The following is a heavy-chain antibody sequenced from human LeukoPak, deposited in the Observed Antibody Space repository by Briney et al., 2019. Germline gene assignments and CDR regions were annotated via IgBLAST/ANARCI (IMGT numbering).Heavy chain of an antibody. D-gene: IGHD1-26*01. V-gene: IGHV4-4*07. Sequence: SETLSLTCTVSGGSISSYYWSWIRQPAGKGLEWIGRIYTSGNTNYNSSLKSRVTMSVDTSKNQFSLKLSSVTAADTAVYYCAREGSGSYSRAFDYWGQGTLVTVSS. CDR3: AREGSGSYSRAFDY. CDR1: GGSISSYY. CDR2: IYTSGNT. J-gene: IGHJ4*02.